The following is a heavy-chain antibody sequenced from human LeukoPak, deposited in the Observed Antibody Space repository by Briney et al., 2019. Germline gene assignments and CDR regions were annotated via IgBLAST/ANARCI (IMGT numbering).Heavy chain of an antibody. CDR2: IYPGDSDT. CDR1: GYSFTSYW. J-gene: IGHJ5*02. CDR3: ARRAARAVNNWFDP. D-gene: IGHD6-6*01. V-gene: IGHV5-51*01. Sequence: GESLKISCKGSGYSFTSYWIGWVRQMPGKGLEWMGIIYPGDSDTGYSPSFQGQVTISADKSISTAYLQWSILKASDTAMYYCARRAARAVNNWFDPWGEGTLVTVSS.